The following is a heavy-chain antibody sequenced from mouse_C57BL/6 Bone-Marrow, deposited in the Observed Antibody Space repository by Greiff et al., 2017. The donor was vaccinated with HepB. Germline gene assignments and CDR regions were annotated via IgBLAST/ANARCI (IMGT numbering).Heavy chain of an antibody. Sequence: EVQLQQSGPELVKPGASVKIPCKASGYTFTDYNMDWVKQSHGKSLEWIGDINPNNGGTIYNQKFKGKATLTVDKSSSTAYMELRSLTSEDTAVYYCARSYYYGSRPWYFDVWGTGTTVTVSS. CDR3: ARSYYYGSRPWYFDV. CDR1: GYTFTDYN. J-gene: IGHJ1*03. V-gene: IGHV1-18*01. D-gene: IGHD1-1*01. CDR2: INPNNGGT.